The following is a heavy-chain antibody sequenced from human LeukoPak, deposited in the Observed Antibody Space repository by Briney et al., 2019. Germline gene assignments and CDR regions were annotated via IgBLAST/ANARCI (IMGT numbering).Heavy chain of an antibody. CDR2: ISYDGGNQ. V-gene: IGHV3-30*04. CDR1: GFIFSDYA. J-gene: IGHJ4*02. Sequence: GGSLRLSCAASGFIFSDYAMHWVRQAPGKGLEWVTVISYDGGNQDYTDSVKGRFTISRDNSKNTLYLQMNSLRAEDTAVYYCAKDSGVYYDILTGLVRYSAFDYWGQGTLVTVSS. D-gene: IGHD3-9*01. CDR3: AKDSGVYYDILTGLVRYSAFDY.